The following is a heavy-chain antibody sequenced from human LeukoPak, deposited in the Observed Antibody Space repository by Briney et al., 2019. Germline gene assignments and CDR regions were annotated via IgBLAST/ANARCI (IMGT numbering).Heavy chain of an antibody. V-gene: IGHV1-46*01. CDR1: GYTFINSY. CDR3: ATDGGHWDFDH. D-gene: IGHD7-27*01. CDR2: IYPSDGRT. Sequence: ASVTVSCKASGYTFINSYIHWMRQAPGQGLERMGVIYPSDGRTTYARKVLGRVTMTRDTSTSTVHMQLSSLRSEDTAVYYCATDGGHWDFDHWGQGTLVTVSS. J-gene: IGHJ4*02.